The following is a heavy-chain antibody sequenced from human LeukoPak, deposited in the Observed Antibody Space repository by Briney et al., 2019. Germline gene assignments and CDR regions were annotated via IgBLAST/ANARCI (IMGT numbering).Heavy chain of an antibody. Sequence: SETLSLTCAVYGGSFSGYYWSWIRQPPGKGLEWIGEINHSGSTNYNPSLKSRVTISVDTSKNQFSLRMSSVTAADTAVYYCARVATEQWLVLDYWGQGTLVTVSS. V-gene: IGHV4-34*01. D-gene: IGHD6-19*01. J-gene: IGHJ4*02. CDR1: GGSFSGYY. CDR2: INHSGST. CDR3: ARVATEQWLVLDY.